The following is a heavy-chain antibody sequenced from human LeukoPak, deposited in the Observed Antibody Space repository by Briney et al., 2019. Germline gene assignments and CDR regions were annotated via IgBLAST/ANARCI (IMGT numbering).Heavy chain of an antibody. CDR2: IYTSGST. CDR1: GGSFSGYY. V-gene: IGHV4-59*10. CDR3: ARGVGGVITSHFDY. D-gene: IGHD3-10*01. Sequence: SETLSLTCAVYGGSFSGYYWSWIRQPAGKGLEWVGRIYTSGSTNYNPSLKSRVTISVDTSKNQFSLKLSSVTAADTAVYYCARGVGGVITSHFDYWGQGTLVTVSS. J-gene: IGHJ4*02.